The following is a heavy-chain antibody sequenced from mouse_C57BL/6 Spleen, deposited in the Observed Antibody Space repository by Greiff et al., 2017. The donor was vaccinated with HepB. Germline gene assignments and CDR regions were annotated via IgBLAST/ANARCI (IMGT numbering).Heavy chain of an antibody. CDR1: GYTFTSYW. CDR2: IDPNSGGT. CDR3: ASLGNYYGSSPYYFDY. J-gene: IGHJ2*01. Sequence: QVQLKQPGAELVKPGASVKLSCKASGYTFTSYWMHWVKQRPGRGLEWIGRIDPNSGGTKYNEKFKSKATLTVDKPSSTAYMQLSSLTSDDSAVYYCASLGNYYGSSPYYFDYWGQGTTLTVSS. V-gene: IGHV1-72*01. D-gene: IGHD1-1*01.